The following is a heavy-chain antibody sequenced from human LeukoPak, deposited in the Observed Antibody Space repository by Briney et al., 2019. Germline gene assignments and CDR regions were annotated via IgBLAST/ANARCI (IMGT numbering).Heavy chain of an antibody. CDR3: ARERWLFFY. D-gene: IGHD3-10*01. J-gene: IGHJ4*02. CDR2: IKQDGSEK. Sequence: GGSLRLSCTASGFTFSSYWMSWVRQAPGKGLEWVANIKQDGSEKYYVDSVKGRITISRDNAKNSLYLQMNSLRAEDTAMYYCARERWLFFYWGQGTLATVSS. CDR1: GFTFSSYW. V-gene: IGHV3-7*01.